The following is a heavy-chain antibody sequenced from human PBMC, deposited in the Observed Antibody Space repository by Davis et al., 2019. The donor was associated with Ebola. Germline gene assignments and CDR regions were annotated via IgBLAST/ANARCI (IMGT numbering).Heavy chain of an antibody. Sequence: ASVKVSCKATGYTFTSYFIHWVRQAPGQGLEWMGIVNPSVDIRTYAQKFQGRATMTRDTSTSTVDMELSNLRSEDTAVYYCARDSAVVIAATWGNWFDPWGQGTLVIVSS. J-gene: IGHJ5*02. CDR1: GYTFTSYF. V-gene: IGHV1-46*01. CDR2: VNPSVDIR. D-gene: IGHD2-15*01. CDR3: ARDSAVVIAATWGNWFDP.